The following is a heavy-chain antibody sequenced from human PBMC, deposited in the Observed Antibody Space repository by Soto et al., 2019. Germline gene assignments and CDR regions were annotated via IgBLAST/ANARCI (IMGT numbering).Heavy chain of an antibody. CDR2: ISGSGGST. V-gene: IGHV3-23*01. J-gene: IGHJ2*01. Sequence: EVQLLESGGGLVQPGGSLRLSCAVSGFTFSSYAMSWVRQAPGKGLEWVSAISGSGGSTYYADSVKGRFAISRDNSKNTLYLQMNSLRGEDTAVYFCAKDRADDYYWYSDLWGRGTLVTVSS. D-gene: IGHD1-1*01. CDR3: AKDRADDYYWYSDL. CDR1: GFTFSSYA.